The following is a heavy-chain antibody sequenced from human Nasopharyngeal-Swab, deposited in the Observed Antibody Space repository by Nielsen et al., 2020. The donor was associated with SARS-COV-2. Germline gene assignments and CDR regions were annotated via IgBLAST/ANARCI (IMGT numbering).Heavy chain of an antibody. CDR2: VDHTGRT. CDR3: ARGGYQLLLRNYYYGMDV. J-gene: IGHJ6*02. Sequence: SETLSLPCAVHVGSFSGYYWSWVRQPPGKGLEWIGEVDHTGRTNNNPSLQSRVTMSVDTSKNQFSLTLSSVTAADTAVYYCARGGYQLLLRNYYYGMDVWSQGTTVTVSS. CDR1: VGSFSGYY. V-gene: IGHV4-34*01. D-gene: IGHD2-15*01.